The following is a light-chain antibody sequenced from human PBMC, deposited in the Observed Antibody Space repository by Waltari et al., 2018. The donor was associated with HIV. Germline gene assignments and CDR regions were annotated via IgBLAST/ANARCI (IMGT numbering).Light chain of an antibody. J-gene: IGLJ2*01. CDR1: SSTLANHP. V-gene: IGLV1-36*01. CDR3: AAWDDSLNGPV. CDR2: YED. Sequence: QSVLTQPPSVSEAPTQRVTISSPGISSTLANHPVPWFQQHPGQAPKLLIYYEDLLPSGVSDRFSGAKSGTSASLAISGRQSEDEADYYCGAAWDDSLNGPVFGGGTKLTVL.